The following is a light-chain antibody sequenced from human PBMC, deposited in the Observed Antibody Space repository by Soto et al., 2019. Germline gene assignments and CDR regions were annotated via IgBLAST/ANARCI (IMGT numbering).Light chain of an antibody. CDR3: QQRSSWPLT. V-gene: IGKV3-11*01. Sequence: EIVMTQSPATLSVSPGERATLSCRASQSVSSNLAWYQHKPGQAPRLLIYDASNRASGIPARFSGSGSGTDFTLTISSLEPEDFAVYYCQQRSSWPLTFGGGTKVEIK. J-gene: IGKJ4*01. CDR1: QSVSSN. CDR2: DAS.